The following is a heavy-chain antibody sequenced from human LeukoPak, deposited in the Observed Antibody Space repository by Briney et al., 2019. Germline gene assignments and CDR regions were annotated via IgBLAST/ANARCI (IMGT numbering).Heavy chain of an antibody. CDR3: ARVIATVTTDWFDP. Sequence: SQTLSLTCTVSGGSISSGGHYWSWIRQLPGKGLEWIGYIHYSGSTYYNPTLKSQVTISLDTSKNQFSLKLSSVTAADTAVYYCARVIATVTTDWFDPWGQGTLVTVSS. V-gene: IGHV4-31*01. CDR1: GGSISSGGHY. J-gene: IGHJ5*02. D-gene: IGHD4-17*01. CDR2: IHYSGST.